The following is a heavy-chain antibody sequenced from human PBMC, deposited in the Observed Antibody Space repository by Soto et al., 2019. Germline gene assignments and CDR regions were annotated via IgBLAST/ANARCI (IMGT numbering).Heavy chain of an antibody. J-gene: IGHJ6*02. CDR2: ISSSSSYI. CDR3: ASDRWVGATDYYGMDV. CDR1: GFTFSSYS. V-gene: IGHV3-21*01. D-gene: IGHD1-26*01. Sequence: EVQLVESGGGLVKPGGSLRLSCAASGFTFSSYSMNWVRQAPGKGLEWVSSISSSSSYIYYADSVKGRFTISRDNAKNSMYPQMNSLRAEDTAVYYCASDRWVGATDYYGMDVWGQGTTVTVSS.